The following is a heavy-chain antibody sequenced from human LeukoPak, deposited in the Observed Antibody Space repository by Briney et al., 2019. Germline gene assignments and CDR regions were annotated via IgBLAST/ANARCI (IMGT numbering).Heavy chain of an antibody. CDR3: ARDSVYSGSSLDY. V-gene: IGHV4-39*07. Sequence: PSETLSLTCTVSGGSISSSSYYWGWIRQPPGKGLEWIGSIYYSGSTYYNPSLKSRVTISEDTSKNQFSLKLSSVTAADTAVYYCARDSVYSGSSLDYWGQGTLVTVSS. J-gene: IGHJ4*02. D-gene: IGHD1-26*01. CDR2: IYYSGST. CDR1: GGSISSSSYY.